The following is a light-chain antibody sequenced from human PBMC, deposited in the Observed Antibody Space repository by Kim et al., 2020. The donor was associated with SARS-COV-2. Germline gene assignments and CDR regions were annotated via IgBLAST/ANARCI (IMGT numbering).Light chain of an antibody. CDR1: QSVNTN. CDR3: QQYNNLPPEYT. V-gene: IGKV3-15*01. CDR2: GTS. J-gene: IGKJ2*01. Sequence: EIVLTQSPATLSVSPGERATLSCRASQSVNTNLAWYQQRPGQAPRLLIYGTSTRATGIPDRFSGSGSATDFTLTISSLQSEDSAVYYCQQYNNLPPEYTFGQGTNLE.